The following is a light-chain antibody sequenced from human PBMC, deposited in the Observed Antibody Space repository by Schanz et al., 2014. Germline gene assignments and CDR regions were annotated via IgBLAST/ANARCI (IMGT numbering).Light chain of an antibody. CDR1: SSDVGGYNF. J-gene: IGLJ2*01. CDR3: SSYGGSNFVV. V-gene: IGLV2-8*01. CDR2: EVT. Sequence: QSALAQPASASGSPGQSVTISCTGTSSDVGGYNFVSWYQQHPGKAPKLMIYEVTKRPSGVPDRFSGSKSGNTASLTVSGLQAEDEADYYCSSYGGSNFVVFGGGTKLTVL.